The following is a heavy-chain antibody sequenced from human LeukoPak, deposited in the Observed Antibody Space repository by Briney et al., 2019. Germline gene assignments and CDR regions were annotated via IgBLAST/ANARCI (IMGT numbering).Heavy chain of an antibody. V-gene: IGHV1-24*01. J-gene: IGHJ5*02. D-gene: IGHD3-10*01. CDR3: ATGGITMVRGVIRTFDWFDP. CDR2: FDLEDGET. CDR1: GYTLTELS. Sequence: ASVKVSCKVSGYTLTELSMHWVRQAPGKGLEWMGGFDLEDGETIYPQKFQGRVTMTGDTSTNTDYMELSSLRSEDTAVYYCATGGITMVRGVIRTFDWFDPWGQGTLVTVSS.